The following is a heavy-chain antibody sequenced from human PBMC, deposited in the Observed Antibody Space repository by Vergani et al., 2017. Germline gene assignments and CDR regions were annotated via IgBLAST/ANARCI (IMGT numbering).Heavy chain of an antibody. CDR1: GYSLSELS. D-gene: IGHD3-9*01. Sequence: QVQLVQSGAEVKKPGASVKVSCKVTGYSLSELSMHWVRQAPGKGIEWMGSFDPEEGETIYAQKFQGRVTMTDDTTTDTAYMELSSLTSEDTAIYYCATVDFESAIYNYYRDVWGKGTTVTVSS. CDR2: FDPEEGET. J-gene: IGHJ6*03. V-gene: IGHV1-24*01. CDR3: ATVDFESAIYNYYRDV.